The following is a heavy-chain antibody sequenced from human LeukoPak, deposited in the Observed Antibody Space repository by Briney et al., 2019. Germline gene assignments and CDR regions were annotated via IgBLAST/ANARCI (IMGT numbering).Heavy chain of an antibody. D-gene: IGHD3-10*01. Sequence: SETLSLTCTVSGRSISSYYWSWIRQPAGKGLEWIGRMYTSGSTNYNPSLKSRVTMSVDTSKNQFSLKLSSVTAADTAVYYCARGWFGELLPTGNWFDPWGQGTLVTVSS. CDR3: ARGWFGELLPTGNWFDP. V-gene: IGHV4-4*07. CDR2: MYTSGST. J-gene: IGHJ5*02. CDR1: GRSISSYY.